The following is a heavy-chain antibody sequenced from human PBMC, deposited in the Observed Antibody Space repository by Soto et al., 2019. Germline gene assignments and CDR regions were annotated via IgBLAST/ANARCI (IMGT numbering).Heavy chain of an antibody. J-gene: IGHJ5*02. CDR1: GGSISSGNYY. D-gene: IGHD3-16*01. Sequence: QVQLQESGPGLVKPSQTLSLTCTLSGGSISSGNYYWSWIRQHPGKGLEWIGYIYYSGSTHYNPSLKSRVTISLDTSNNHFSLKLSSVTAADTAVYYCARMGLHLGELLRNWFDPWGQGTLVTVSS. V-gene: IGHV4-31*03. CDR2: IYYSGST. CDR3: ARMGLHLGELLRNWFDP.